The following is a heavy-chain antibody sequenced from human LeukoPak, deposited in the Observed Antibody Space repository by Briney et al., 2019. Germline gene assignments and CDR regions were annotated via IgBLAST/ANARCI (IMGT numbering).Heavy chain of an antibody. CDR1: GGSISSGGYY. Sequence: SETLSLTCTVSGGSISSGGYYWSWIRQPPGKGLEWIGYIYHSGSTYYNPSLKSRVTISVDTSKNQFSLKLSSVTAADTAVYYCARAGYSSSWYRGWGQGTLVTVSS. D-gene: IGHD6-13*01. J-gene: IGHJ4*02. V-gene: IGHV4-30-2*01. CDR2: IYHSGST. CDR3: ARAGYSSSWYRG.